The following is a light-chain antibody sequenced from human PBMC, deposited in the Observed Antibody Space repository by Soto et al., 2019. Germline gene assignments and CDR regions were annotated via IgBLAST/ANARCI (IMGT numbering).Light chain of an antibody. CDR1: QSVITY. V-gene: IGKV1-39*01. J-gene: IGKJ3*01. CDR2: GAS. Sequence: DIQMTQSPSSLSASVGDRVTITCRASQSVITYLNWYQQKPGKAPKFLIYGASSLQTGVPSRFSGSGSGTDFTLTISSLQPEDFATYYCQQSYSNPLTFGPGTKVDVK. CDR3: QQSYSNPLT.